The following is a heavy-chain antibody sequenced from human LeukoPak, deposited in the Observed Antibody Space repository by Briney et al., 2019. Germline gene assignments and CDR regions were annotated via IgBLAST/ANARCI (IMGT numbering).Heavy chain of an antibody. Sequence: PGGSLRLSCAPSGFTFSSYAMSWVSQAPGKGLEWVAVISGGGSGTYYADSVRGRFTISRDNSKNTVYLQMNSLRAEDTAIYYCAKAVGSSGYFSRDAFDIWGQGTMVTVSS. CDR3: AKAVGSSGYFSRDAFDI. CDR1: GFTFSSYA. J-gene: IGHJ3*02. CDR2: ISGGGSGT. D-gene: IGHD3-22*01. V-gene: IGHV3-23*01.